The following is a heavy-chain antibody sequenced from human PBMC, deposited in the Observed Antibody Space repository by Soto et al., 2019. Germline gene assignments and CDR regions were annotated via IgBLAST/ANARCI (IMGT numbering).Heavy chain of an antibody. Sequence: SETLSLTCTVSGGSISSYYWSWIRQPPGKGLEWIGYIYYSGSTNYNPSLKSRVTISVDTSKNQFSLKLSSVTAADTAVYDCARDVVDMDVWGKGTTVTVSS. V-gene: IGHV4-59*01. CDR1: GGSISSYY. J-gene: IGHJ6*03. CDR3: ARDVVDMDV. D-gene: IGHD6-6*01. CDR2: IYYSGST.